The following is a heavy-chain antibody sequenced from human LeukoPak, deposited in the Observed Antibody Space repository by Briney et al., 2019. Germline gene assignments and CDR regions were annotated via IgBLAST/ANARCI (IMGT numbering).Heavy chain of an antibody. CDR2: IKTDGSEK. V-gene: IGHV3-7*01. Sequence: GPLRLSWEGSGFTFSNYCRSWVRQAPGKGQEWVANIKTDGSEKYYVYSVKGRFTISRDNAKNSLYLRMNSLRAEDTAVYYCATYTSLNAREFQYWGQGTLVTVSS. J-gene: IGHJ1*01. CDR1: GFTFSNYC. CDR3: ATYTSLNAREFQY. D-gene: IGHD3-10*02.